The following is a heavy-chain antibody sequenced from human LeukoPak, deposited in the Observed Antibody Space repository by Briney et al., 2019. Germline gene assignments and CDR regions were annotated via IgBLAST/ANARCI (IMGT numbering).Heavy chain of an antibody. V-gene: IGHV4-61*01. CDR2: IYYSGST. Sequence: SETLSLTCTVSGGSVSSGSYYWSWIRQPPGKGLEWIGYIYYSGSTNYNPSLKSRVTISVDTSKNQFSLKLSSVTAADTAVYYCARVHGGNSGFDPWGQGSLVTVSS. D-gene: IGHD4-23*01. CDR3: ARVHGGNSGFDP. J-gene: IGHJ5*02. CDR1: GGSVSSGSYY.